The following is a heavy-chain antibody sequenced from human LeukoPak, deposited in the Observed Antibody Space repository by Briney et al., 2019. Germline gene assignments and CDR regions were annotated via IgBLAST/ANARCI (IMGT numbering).Heavy chain of an antibody. D-gene: IGHD3-22*01. CDR1: GGAISSGGYY. J-gene: IGHJ4*02. CDR3: ARQGLVYYDSSGHVDY. V-gene: IGHV4-31*03. Sequence: PSQTLSLTCTVSGGAISSGGYYWSWIRQHPGKGLEWIGYIYYSGSTYYNPSLKSRVTISVDTSKNQFSLKLSSVTAADAAVYYCARQGLVYYDSSGHVDYWGQGTLVTVSS. CDR2: IYYSGST.